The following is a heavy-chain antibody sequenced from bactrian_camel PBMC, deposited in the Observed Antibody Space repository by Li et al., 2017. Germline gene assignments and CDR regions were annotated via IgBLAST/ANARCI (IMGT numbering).Heavy chain of an antibody. D-gene: IGHD2*01. J-gene: IGHJ4*01. V-gene: IGHV3S31*01. CDR2: INSGHGST. Sequence: PLVESGGGLVQPGGSLRLSCAASGFTFSSYAMSWVRQAPEKGLEWVSAINSGHGSTYYADSVKGRFTISRDNAKNTLYLQMNSLKTEDTSMYYCAKSSGNTYPTYNYWGQGTQVTVS. CDR3: AKSSGNTYPTYNY. CDR1: GFTFSSYA.